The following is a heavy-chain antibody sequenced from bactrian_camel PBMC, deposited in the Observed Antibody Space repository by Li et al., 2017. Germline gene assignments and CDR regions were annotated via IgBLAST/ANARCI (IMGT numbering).Heavy chain of an antibody. D-gene: IGHD1*01. CDR3: ATYETAIQAVGWRTGYNLRVRD. V-gene: IGHV3S53*01. Sequence: VQQVESGGGLVQPGGSLRLSCVTSEYTRSSYCMGWFRQAAGKQREWVSSVTTHGSTTYADFVKGRFTISRDNAKSTVYLQMSDLKPEDTAVYYCATYETAIQAVGWRTGYNLRVRDGGQGTQVTVS. CDR1: EYTRSSYC. CDR2: VTTHGST. J-gene: IGHJ4*01.